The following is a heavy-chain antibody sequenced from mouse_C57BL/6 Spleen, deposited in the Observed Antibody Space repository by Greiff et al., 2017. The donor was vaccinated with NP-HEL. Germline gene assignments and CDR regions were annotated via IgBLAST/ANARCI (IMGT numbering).Heavy chain of an antibody. J-gene: IGHJ2*01. CDR1: GFSFNTYA. CDR3: VRGNYGSQEYYFDY. Sequence: EVMLVESGGGLVQPKGSLKLSCAASGFSFNTYAMNWVRQAPGKGLEWVARIRSKSNNYATYYADSVKDRFTISRDDSESMLYLQMNNLKTEDTAMYYCVRGNYGSQEYYFDYWGQGTTLTVSS. CDR2: IRSKSNNYAT. V-gene: IGHV10-1*01. D-gene: IGHD1-1*01.